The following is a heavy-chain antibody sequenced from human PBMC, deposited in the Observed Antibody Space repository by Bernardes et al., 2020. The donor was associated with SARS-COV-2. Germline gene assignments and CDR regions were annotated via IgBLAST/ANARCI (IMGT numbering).Heavy chain of an antibody. D-gene: IGHD6-13*01. CDR1: GFTFSSYA. CDR2: ISGSGGST. CDR3: AKGAKGYSSSWYADYFDY. V-gene: IGHV3-23*01. J-gene: IGHJ4*02. Sequence: GGSLRLSCAASGFTFSSYAMSWVRQAPGKGLEWVSAISGSGGSTYYADSVKGRFTISRDNSKNTLYLQMNSLRAEDTAVYYCAKGAKGYSSSWYADYFDYWGQGTLVTVSS.